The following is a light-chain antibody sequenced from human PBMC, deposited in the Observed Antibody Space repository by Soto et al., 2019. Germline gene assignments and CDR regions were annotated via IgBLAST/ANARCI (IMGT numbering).Light chain of an antibody. CDR3: QQTTTFPLT. Sequence: DIQMTQSPSSVSASVGDRVTITCRASQGITSWLAWYQQKPVKAPKLLIYRASNLQSGVPSRFSCSGSGTDFTLTISGLQPADFATYYCQQTTTFPLTFGGGTKVEIK. CDR1: QGITSW. CDR2: RAS. J-gene: IGKJ4*01. V-gene: IGKV1-12*01.